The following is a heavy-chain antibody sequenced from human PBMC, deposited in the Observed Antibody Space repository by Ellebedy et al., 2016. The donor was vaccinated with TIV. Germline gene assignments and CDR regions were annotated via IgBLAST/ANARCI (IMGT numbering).Heavy chain of an antibody. CDR2: IYHSGST. J-gene: IGHJ6*04. D-gene: IGHD1-26*01. CDR1: SGSISSGGYYISSGGYY. CDR3: ARAYGGSRMDV. Sequence: MPSETLSLTCTVSSGSISSGGYYISSGGYYWSWIRQLPGTGLEWIGYIYHSGSTYYNPSLKSRVTISVDTSKNQFSLKLSSLTAADTALYFCARAYGGSRMDVWGKGTTVTVSS. V-gene: IGHV4-31*03.